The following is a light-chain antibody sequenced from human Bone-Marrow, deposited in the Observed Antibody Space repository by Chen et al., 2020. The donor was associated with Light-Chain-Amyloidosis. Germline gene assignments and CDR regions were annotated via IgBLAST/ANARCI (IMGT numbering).Light chain of an antibody. CDR1: NIGSTS. J-gene: IGLJ3*02. CDR3: QVWERSSDRPV. Sequence: SYVLTQPSSVSVAPGQTATIACGGHNIGSTSVHWYQQTPGQAPLLVVYDDSDRPSGIPERLSGSNSGNTATRTISRVEAGDEADYYCQVWERSSDRPVFGGGTKLTVL. V-gene: IGLV3-21*02. CDR2: DDS.